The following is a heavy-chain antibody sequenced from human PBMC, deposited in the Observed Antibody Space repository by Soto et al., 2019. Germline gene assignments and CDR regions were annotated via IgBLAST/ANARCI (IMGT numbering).Heavy chain of an antibody. D-gene: IGHD3-10*01. V-gene: IGHV3-33*01. CDR3: AIDRGIYGSGIYYPRYYFDY. CDR2: IGYEGSNK. CDR1: GFTFSSYG. J-gene: IGHJ4*02. Sequence: QVQLVESGGGVVQPGRSLRLSCAASGFTFSSYGMHWVRQAPGKGLEWAAVIGYEGSNKYYADSVKGRFTISRDNSKNALYLQMNSLRAEDTAVYYCAIDRGIYGSGIYYPRYYFDYWGQGTLVTVSS.